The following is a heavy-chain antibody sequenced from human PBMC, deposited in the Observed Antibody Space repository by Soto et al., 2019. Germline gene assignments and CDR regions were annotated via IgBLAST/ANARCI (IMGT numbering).Heavy chain of an antibody. Sequence: QVQLVQSGAEVKKPGSSVKVSCKTSGGTFSDYALSWVRQAPGQGLGWMGGIIPVFRSTTYAQKFQGRVTITADESTSTAYMELSSLKSEDTAIYYCARALYTTAGTVDYFYGMGVWGQGTTVTVSS. CDR2: IIPVFRST. D-gene: IGHD6-13*01. V-gene: IGHV1-69*01. CDR3: ARALYTTAGTVDYFYGMGV. J-gene: IGHJ6*02. CDR1: GGTFSDYA.